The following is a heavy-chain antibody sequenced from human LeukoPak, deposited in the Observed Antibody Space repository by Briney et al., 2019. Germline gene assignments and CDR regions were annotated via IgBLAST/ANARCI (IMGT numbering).Heavy chain of an antibody. Sequence: SETLSLTCAVSGYSISSGYYWGWIRQPPGKGLGWMGSIYHSGSTYYNPSLKSRVTISVDTSKNQFSLKLSSVTAADTAVYYCARLVPAAILDYWGQGTLVTVSS. D-gene: IGHD2-2*02. J-gene: IGHJ4*02. CDR3: ARLVPAAILDY. CDR2: IYHSGST. V-gene: IGHV4-38-2*01. CDR1: GYSISSGYY.